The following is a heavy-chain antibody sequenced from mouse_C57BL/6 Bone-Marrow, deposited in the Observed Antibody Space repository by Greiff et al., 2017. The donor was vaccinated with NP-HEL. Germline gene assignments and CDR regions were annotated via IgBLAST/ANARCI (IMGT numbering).Heavy chain of an antibody. CDR3: ARFLYPGIYWYFDV. Sequence: EVQLQESGPGLAKPSQTLSLTCSVTGYSITSDYWNWLRKFPGNKLEYMGYISYSGSTYYNPSLKSRISITRDTSKNQYYLQLNSVTTEDTATYYCARFLYPGIYWYFDVWGTGTTVTVSS. CDR2: ISYSGST. CDR1: GYSITSDY. D-gene: IGHD2-12*01. J-gene: IGHJ1*03. V-gene: IGHV3-8*01.